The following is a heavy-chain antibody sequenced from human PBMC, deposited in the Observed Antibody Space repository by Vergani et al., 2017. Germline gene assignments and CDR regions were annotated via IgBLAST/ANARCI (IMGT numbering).Heavy chain of an antibody. D-gene: IGHD1-14*01. V-gene: IGHV1-18*01. CDR2: ISVYNGKT. CDR3: TRDRLRRDTWYTHYYCLDV. Sequence: QVQLVQSGAEVKKPGASVKVSCKASGYTFDGYGISWVRQAPGQGLEWMGWISVYNGKTDYAQKFRGRVTMTADTSTSTAYMELRNLRSDDTAVYYCTRDRLRRDTWYTHYYCLDVWGQGTTVAVSS. CDR1: GYTFDGYG. J-gene: IGHJ6*02.